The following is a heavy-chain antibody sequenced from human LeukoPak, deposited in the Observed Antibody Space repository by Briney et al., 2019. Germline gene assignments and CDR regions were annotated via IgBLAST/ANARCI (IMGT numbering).Heavy chain of an antibody. CDR1: GYTFTSYD. CDR3: ATANYGGNPDY. J-gene: IGHJ4*02. CDR2: ISAYNGNT. Sequence: ASVKVSCKASGYTFTSYDISWVRQAPGQRLEWMGWISAYNGNTNYAQKLQGRVTMTTDTSTSTAYMELRSLRSEDTAVYYCATANYGGNPDYWGQGTLVTVSS. D-gene: IGHD4-23*01. V-gene: IGHV1-18*01.